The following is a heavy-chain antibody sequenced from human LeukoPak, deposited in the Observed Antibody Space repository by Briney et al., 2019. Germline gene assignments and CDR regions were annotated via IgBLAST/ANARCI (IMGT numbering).Heavy chain of an antibody. D-gene: IGHD3-3*01. CDR3: ARDPEWTVRNYMDV. CDR2: ISSSSSYI. CDR1: GFTFSSYS. V-gene: IGHV3-21*01. J-gene: IGHJ6*03. Sequence: GGSLRLSCAASGFTFSSYSMNWVRQAPGKGLEWVSSISSSSSYIYYADSVKGRFTISRDNAKNSLYLQMNSLRAEDTAVYYCARDPEWTVRNYMDVWGKGTTVTVSS.